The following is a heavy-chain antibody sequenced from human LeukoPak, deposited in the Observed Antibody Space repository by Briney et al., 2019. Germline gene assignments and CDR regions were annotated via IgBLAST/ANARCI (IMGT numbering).Heavy chain of an antibody. CDR1: GGSISSYY. D-gene: IGHD2-15*01. J-gene: IGHJ5*02. Sequence: SETLSLTCTVSGGSISSYYWSWIRQPPGKGLEWIGYIYYSGSTNYNPSLKSGFTISVDTSKNQFSLKLSSVTAADTAVHYCARLARGVVIHWFDPWGQGTLVTVSS. CDR3: ARLARGVVIHWFDP. CDR2: IYYSGST. V-gene: IGHV4-59*01.